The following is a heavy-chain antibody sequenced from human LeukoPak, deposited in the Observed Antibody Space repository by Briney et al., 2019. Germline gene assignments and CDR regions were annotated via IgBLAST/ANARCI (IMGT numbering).Heavy chain of an antibody. Sequence: ASVKVSCKVSGYTLTELSMHWVRQAPGKGLEWMGGFDPEDGETIYAQKFQGRVTMTEDTSTVTAYMELSSLRSEDTAVYYCATTFPVSFGVVAILHDAFDIWGQGTMVTVSS. J-gene: IGHJ3*02. CDR1: GYTLTELS. CDR2: FDPEDGET. D-gene: IGHD3-3*01. V-gene: IGHV1-24*01. CDR3: ATTFPVSFGVVAILHDAFDI.